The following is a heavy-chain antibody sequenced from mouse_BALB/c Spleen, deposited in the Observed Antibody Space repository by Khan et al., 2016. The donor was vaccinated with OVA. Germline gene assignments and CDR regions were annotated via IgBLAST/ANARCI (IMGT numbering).Heavy chain of an antibody. Sequence: QVQLKESGPGLVAPSQSLSITCTVSEFSLTSYGVHWVRQPPGKGLEWPGVIWAGGSTNYNSALMSRLSISKDNSKSQVFLKMNSLQTDDTAMYYCARLEDIWGQGTTLTGSS. J-gene: IGHJ2*01. CDR1: EFSLTSYG. D-gene: IGHD1-3*01. V-gene: IGHV2-9*02. CDR3: ARLEDI. CDR2: IWAGGST.